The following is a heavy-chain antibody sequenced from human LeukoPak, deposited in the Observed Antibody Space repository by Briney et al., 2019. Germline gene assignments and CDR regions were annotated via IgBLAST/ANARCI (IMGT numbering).Heavy chain of an antibody. Sequence: SSETLSLTCTVSGGSVSNSSYYWGWIRQPPGKGLEWIGSIYFPGTTYYNPSLKSRVTISIDTAKNQFSLKLTAVTAADTAVYYCARHSSWYGIFHNWGQGTLVTVSS. V-gene: IGHV4-39*01. CDR3: ARHSSWYGIFHN. CDR1: GGSVSNSSYY. D-gene: IGHD6-13*01. CDR2: IYFPGTT. J-gene: IGHJ4*02.